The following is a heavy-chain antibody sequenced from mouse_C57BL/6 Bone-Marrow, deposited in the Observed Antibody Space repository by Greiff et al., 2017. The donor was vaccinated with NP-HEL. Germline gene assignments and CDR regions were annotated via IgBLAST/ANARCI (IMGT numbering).Heavy chain of an antibody. Sequence: QVQLQQPGAELVMPGASVKLSCKASGYTFTSYWMHWVKQRPGQGLEWIGEIDPSDSYTNYNQKFKGKSTLTVDKSSSTAYMQLSSLTSEDSAVYYGARRYGSSLGGYFDVWGTGTTVTVSS. D-gene: IGHD1-1*01. CDR1: GYTFTSYW. CDR3: ARRYGSSLGGYFDV. J-gene: IGHJ1*03. V-gene: IGHV1-69*01. CDR2: IDPSDSYT.